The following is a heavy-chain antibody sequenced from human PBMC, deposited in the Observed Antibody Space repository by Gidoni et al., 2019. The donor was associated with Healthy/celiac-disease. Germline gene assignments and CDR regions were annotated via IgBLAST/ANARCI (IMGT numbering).Heavy chain of an antibody. CDR2: NYYSGST. D-gene: IGHD1-1*01. J-gene: IGHJ6*02. Sequence: QLQLQESGPGLVKPSETLSLTCTVSGGSISSSSYYWGWIRQPPGKGLEWIGSNYYSGSTYYNPSLKSRVTISVDTSKNQFSLKLSSVTAADTAVYYFARHDAGTTNYYYGMDVWGQGTTVTVSS. V-gene: IGHV4-39*01. CDR3: ARHDAGTTNYYYGMDV. CDR1: GGSISSSSYY.